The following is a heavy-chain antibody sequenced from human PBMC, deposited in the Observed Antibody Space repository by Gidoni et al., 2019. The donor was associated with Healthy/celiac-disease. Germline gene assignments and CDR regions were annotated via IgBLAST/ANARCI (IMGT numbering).Heavy chain of an antibody. CDR1: GGTFSSYA. Sequence: QLQLVQSGAEVKKPGASVKLSCKASGGTFSSYAISWVRQAPGRGLEWMGGIIPIFGTANYAQKFQGRVTSTADKSTSTAYMELSSLRSEDTAVYYCARGGYGDYVNLDYWGQGTLVTVSS. J-gene: IGHJ4*02. V-gene: IGHV1-69*06. CDR2: IIPIFGTA. D-gene: IGHD4-17*01. CDR3: ARGGYGDYVNLDY.